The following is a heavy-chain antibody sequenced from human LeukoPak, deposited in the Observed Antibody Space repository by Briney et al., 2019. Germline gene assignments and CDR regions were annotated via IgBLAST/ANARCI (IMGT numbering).Heavy chain of an antibody. V-gene: IGHV3-48*03. D-gene: IGHD1-20*01. CDR3: ARDTAGYYWDAFDI. Sequence: GGSLRLSCAASGFTFSSYEMNWVRQAPGKGLEWVSYISGSGSTIYYADSVKGRFTISRDNAKNSLYLQMNSLRAEDTAVYYCARDTAGYYWDAFDIWGQGTMVTVSS. J-gene: IGHJ3*02. CDR1: GFTFSSYE. CDR2: ISGSGSTI.